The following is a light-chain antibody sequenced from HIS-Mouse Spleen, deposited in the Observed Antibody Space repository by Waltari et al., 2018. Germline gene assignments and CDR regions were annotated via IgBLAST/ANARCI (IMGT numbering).Light chain of an antibody. CDR1: TRDVGCYNL. J-gene: IGLJ2*01. CDR3: CSYAGSSTLV. CDR2: EGS. Sequence: QSALTQPASVSGSPGQPTTISCTGTTRDVGCYNLVACYQQHPGKAPNLMIYEGSKRPSGVSNRFSGSKSGNTASLTISGLQAEDEADYYCCSYAGSSTLVFGGGTKLTVL. V-gene: IGLV2-23*01.